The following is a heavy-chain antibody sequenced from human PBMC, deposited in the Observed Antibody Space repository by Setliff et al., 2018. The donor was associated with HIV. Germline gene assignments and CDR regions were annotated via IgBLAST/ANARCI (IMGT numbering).Heavy chain of an antibody. J-gene: IGHJ4*02. CDR1: GFTLSKFG. CDR3: AKDRYSSGWSPLDY. Sequence: PGGSLRLSCAALGFTLSKFGMHWVRQAPGKGLEWVATMSLDGRYQYYRDSVKGRFTTSRDNSKNTLYLQMNSLRAEDTAVNYCAKDRYSSGWSPLDYWGQGTLVTVSS. D-gene: IGHD6-19*01. CDR2: MSLDGRYQ. V-gene: IGHV3-30*18.